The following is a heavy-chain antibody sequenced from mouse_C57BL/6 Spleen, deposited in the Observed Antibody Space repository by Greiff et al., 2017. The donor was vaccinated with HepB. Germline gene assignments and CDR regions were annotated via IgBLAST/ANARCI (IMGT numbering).Heavy chain of an antibody. CDR1: GFNIKNTY. J-gene: IGHJ3*01. CDR2: IDPANGNT. Sequence: EVQLQQSVAELVRPGASVKLSCTASGFNIKNTYMHWVKQRPEQGLEWIGRIDPANGNTKYAPKFQGKATITADKSSNTAYLQLSSLTSEDTAIYYWARGVQSGHGGFAYWGQGTLVTVSA. D-gene: IGHD3-2*02. CDR3: ARGVQSGHGGFAY. V-gene: IGHV14-3*01.